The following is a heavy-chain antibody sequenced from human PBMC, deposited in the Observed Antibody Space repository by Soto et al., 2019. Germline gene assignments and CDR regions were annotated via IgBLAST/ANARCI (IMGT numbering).Heavy chain of an antibody. J-gene: IGHJ6*03. CDR2: LYWDDDR. CDR3: AHYTTGTYTDV. D-gene: IGHD1-1*01. CDR1: GFSLSTSGVG. V-gene: IGHV2-5*02. Sequence: QITLKESRPTLVEPTQTLTLTCTFSGFSLSTSGVGVGWVRQPPGKALEWLALLYWDDDRRYNPSLNNRLTITKDTSKNHVVLTMTNMGPVYTGTYYCAHYTTGTYTDVWGAGTPVTVSS.